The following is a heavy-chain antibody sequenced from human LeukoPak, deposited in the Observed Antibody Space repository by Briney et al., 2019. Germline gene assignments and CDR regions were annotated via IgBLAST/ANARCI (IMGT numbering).Heavy chain of an antibody. D-gene: IGHD3-3*01. CDR2: IQYDGSNK. V-gene: IGHV3-30*02. Sequence: GGSLRLSCAASGFTFSSYGMHWVRQAPGKRLECVAFIQYDGSNKYYTDSVKGRFTISRDNSKNTLYLQMNSLRPEDTAVYYCAKITIFAVGIDYWGQGTLVTVSS. J-gene: IGHJ4*02. CDR3: AKITIFAVGIDY. CDR1: GFTFSSYG.